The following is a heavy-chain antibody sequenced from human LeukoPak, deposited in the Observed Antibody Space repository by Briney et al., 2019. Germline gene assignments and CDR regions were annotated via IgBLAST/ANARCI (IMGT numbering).Heavy chain of an antibody. CDR2: MYHTGGT. CDR1: GYSINSTYY. Sequence: SETLSLTCTVSGYSINSTYYWGWIRQPPGKGLEWIGSMYHTGGTYFNASLKSRVTISVDTSKNQFSLNLNSMTAADTAVYYCARFSGVVPTAIIDSWGQGTLVTVSS. CDR3: ARFSGVVPTAIIDS. D-gene: IGHD2-2*02. J-gene: IGHJ4*02. V-gene: IGHV4-38-2*02.